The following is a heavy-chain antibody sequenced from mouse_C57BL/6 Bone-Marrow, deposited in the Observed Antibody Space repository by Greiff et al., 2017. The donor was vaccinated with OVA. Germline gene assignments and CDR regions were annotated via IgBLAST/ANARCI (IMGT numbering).Heavy chain of an antibody. Sequence: VMLVESGAELVRPGTSVKVSCKASGYAFTNYLIEWVKQRPGQGLEWIGVINPGSGGTNYNEKFKGKATLTADKSSSTAYMQLSSLTSEDSAVYFCARPHYYGSSYEGYFDYWGQGTTLTVSS. CDR1: GYAFTNYL. V-gene: IGHV1-54*01. CDR2: INPGSGGT. CDR3: ARPHYYGSSYEGYFDY. J-gene: IGHJ2*01. D-gene: IGHD1-1*01.